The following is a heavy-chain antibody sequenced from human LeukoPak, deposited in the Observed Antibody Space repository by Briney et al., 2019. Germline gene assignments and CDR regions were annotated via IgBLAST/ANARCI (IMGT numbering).Heavy chain of an antibody. V-gene: IGHV3-23*01. CDR1: GFTFGSYV. Sequence: GGSLRLSCAASGFTFGSYVMSWVRQAPGKGPEWVSAISGDGGTYYADSVKGRFTISRDNSKNTLYLQMNSLGGEDTALYYCARSIVVVPAADLNAFDIWGQGTMVTVSS. CDR2: ISGDGGT. CDR3: ARSIVVVPAADLNAFDI. D-gene: IGHD2-2*01. J-gene: IGHJ3*02.